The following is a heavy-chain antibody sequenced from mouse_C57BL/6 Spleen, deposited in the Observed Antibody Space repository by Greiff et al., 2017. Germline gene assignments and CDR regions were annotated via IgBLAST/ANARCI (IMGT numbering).Heavy chain of an antibody. Sequence: QVQLQQSGAELVRPGTSVKVSCKASGYAFTNYLIEWVKQRPGQGLEWIGVINPGSGGTNYNEKFKGKATLTADKSSSTAYMQLSSLTSEDSAVYFCARCGLGQDYWGQGTTLTVSS. CDR1: GYAFTNYL. CDR2: INPGSGGT. D-gene: IGHD3-3*01. V-gene: IGHV1-54*01. J-gene: IGHJ2*01. CDR3: ARCGLGQDY.